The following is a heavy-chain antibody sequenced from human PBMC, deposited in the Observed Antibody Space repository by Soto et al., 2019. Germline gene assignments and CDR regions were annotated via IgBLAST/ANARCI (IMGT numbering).Heavy chain of an antibody. CDR2: ISSSSSYI. V-gene: IGHV3-21*01. J-gene: IGHJ5*02. Sequence: EVQLVESGGGLVKPGGSLRLSCAASGFTFSSYSMNWVRQAPGKGLEWVSSISSSSSYIYYADSVKGRFTISRDNAKNSLYLQMNSLRAEDTAVYYCARSRSTRPYNWFDPWGQGTLVTVSS. CDR1: GFTFSSYS. CDR3: ARSRSTRPYNWFDP.